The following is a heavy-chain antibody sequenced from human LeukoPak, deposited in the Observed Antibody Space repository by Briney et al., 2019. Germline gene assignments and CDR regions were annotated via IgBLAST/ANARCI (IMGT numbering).Heavy chain of an antibody. J-gene: IGHJ4*02. V-gene: IGHV3-74*01. D-gene: IGHD2-15*01. Sequence: GGSLRLSCAASGFTFSSYWMHWVRQAPGKGLVWVSRINSDGSSTSYADSVKGRFTISRDNAKNTLYLQMNSLRAEDTAVYYCASRYCSGGSCGTMGFDYWGQGTLVTVSS. CDR1: GFTFSSYW. CDR2: INSDGSST. CDR3: ASRYCSGGSCGTMGFDY.